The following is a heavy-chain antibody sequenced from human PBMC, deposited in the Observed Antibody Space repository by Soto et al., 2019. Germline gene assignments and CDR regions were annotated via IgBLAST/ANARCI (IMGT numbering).Heavy chain of an antibody. D-gene: IGHD6-19*01. V-gene: IGHV4-39*02. CDR1: GGSISSSSWY. CDR2: IYYSGST. Sequence: QLQLQESGPGLVKPSETLSLTCTVSGGSISSSSWYWGWMRQPPGQGLEWIGSIYYSGSTNHTPSLKSRGTIAVDTSKKHFTLKLSSVTAADTAVYDCARRAVRCSGFTDYWGQGTLVTVSS. CDR3: ARRAVRCSGFTDY. J-gene: IGHJ4*02.